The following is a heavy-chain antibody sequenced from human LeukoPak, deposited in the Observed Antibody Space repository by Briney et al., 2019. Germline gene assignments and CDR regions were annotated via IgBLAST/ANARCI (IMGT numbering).Heavy chain of an antibody. CDR3: ARQACTSTTCPSRFDY. J-gene: IGHJ4*02. CDR1: GYTFTYYW. Sequence: GESLKISCYVSGYTFTYYWINWVRQMPGKGLEWMGIIYPGDSNTRYSPSFQGQVTISVDKSINTAYLQWSSLKASDTAMYYCARQACTSTTCPSRFDYWGQGTLVTVSS. CDR2: IYPGDSNT. V-gene: IGHV5-51*01. D-gene: IGHD2-2*01.